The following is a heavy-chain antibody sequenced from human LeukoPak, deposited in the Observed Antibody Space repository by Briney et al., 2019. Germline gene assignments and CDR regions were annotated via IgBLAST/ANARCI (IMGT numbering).Heavy chain of an antibody. Sequence: GGSLRLSCAASGFTFSSYWMSWVRQAPGKGLEWVANIKPDGSEKYYVDSVMGRFTISRDNAKNSLYLQMNSLRAEDTAVYYCARGALYQYYLDYWGWGQGTLVTVSS. CDR1: GFTFSSYW. CDR3: ARGALYQYYLDYWG. J-gene: IGHJ4*02. CDR2: IKPDGSEK. V-gene: IGHV3-7*01. D-gene: IGHD4-17*01.